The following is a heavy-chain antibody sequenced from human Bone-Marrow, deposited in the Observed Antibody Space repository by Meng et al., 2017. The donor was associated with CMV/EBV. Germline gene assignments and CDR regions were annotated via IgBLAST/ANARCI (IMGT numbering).Heavy chain of an antibody. CDR3: ARVSRGKIVVGAGRAFDY. D-gene: IGHD1-26*01. J-gene: IGHJ4*02. V-gene: IGHV3-11*04. CDR2: ISSSGSTI. Sequence: GESLKISCAVSGFTFSDYYMSWIRQAPGKGLEWVSYISSSGSTIYYADSVKGRFTISRDNAKNSLYLQMNSLRAEDTAVYYCARVSRGKIVVGAGRAFDYWGQGTLVTVSS. CDR1: GFTFSDYY.